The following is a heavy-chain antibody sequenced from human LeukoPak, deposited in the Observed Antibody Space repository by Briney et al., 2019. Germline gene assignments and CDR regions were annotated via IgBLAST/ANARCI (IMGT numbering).Heavy chain of an antibody. CDR3: TRDRGTYNWLDP. V-gene: IGHV3-73*01. J-gene: IGHJ5*02. CDR2: IDRPAKSYAT. CDR1: GFTLSDSA. Sequence: GGSLRLSCAASGFTLSDSAIHWVRQASGKGLEWVGLIDRPAKSYATAYGASVGGRFTISRDDSKNTAYLQMDSLKTEDTALYYCTRDRGTYNWLDPWGQGTLVTVSP. D-gene: IGHD1-26*01.